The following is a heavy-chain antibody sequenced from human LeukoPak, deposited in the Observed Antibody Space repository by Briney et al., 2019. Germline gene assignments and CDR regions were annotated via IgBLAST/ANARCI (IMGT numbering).Heavy chain of an antibody. J-gene: IGHJ4*02. CDR2: IKQDGSEK. D-gene: IGHD4-17*01. CDR3: AKGEKWRDYGDYVPLSFGY. CDR1: GFTFSSYW. Sequence: GGSLRLSCAASGFTFSSYWMSWVRQAPGKGLEWVANIKQDGSEKYYVDSVKGRFTISRDNAKNSLYLQMNSLRAEDTAVYYCAKGEKWRDYGDYVPLSFGYWGQGTLVTVSS. V-gene: IGHV3-7*01.